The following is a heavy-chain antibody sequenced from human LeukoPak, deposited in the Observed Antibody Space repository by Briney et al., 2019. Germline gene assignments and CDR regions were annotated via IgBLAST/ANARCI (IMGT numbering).Heavy chain of an antibody. Sequence: ASVKVSCKASGYTFTGYYMHWVRQAPGQGLEWMGWINPNSGGTNYAQKFQGRVTMTRDTSISPAYMELSRLRSDDTAVYYCARAEMATIPSSADYWGQGTLVTVSS. CDR2: INPNSGGT. CDR1: GYTFTGYY. V-gene: IGHV1-2*02. D-gene: IGHD5-24*01. J-gene: IGHJ4*02. CDR3: ARAEMATIPSSADY.